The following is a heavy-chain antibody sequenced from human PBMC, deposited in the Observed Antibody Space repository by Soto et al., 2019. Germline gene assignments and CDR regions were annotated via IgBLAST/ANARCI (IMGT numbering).Heavy chain of an antibody. CDR3: ARGARVYDSYDY. V-gene: IGHV4-34*01. CDR2: INHSGST. Sequence: QVQLQQWGAGLLKPSETLSLTCAVSGGSFSGYYWSWIRQPPGKGLAWIGEINHSGSTNYNPSLKSRVTISVDTSKNQFSLKLSSVTAADTAVYYCARGARVYDSYDYWGQGTLVTVSS. D-gene: IGHD5-12*01. J-gene: IGHJ4*02. CDR1: GGSFSGYY.